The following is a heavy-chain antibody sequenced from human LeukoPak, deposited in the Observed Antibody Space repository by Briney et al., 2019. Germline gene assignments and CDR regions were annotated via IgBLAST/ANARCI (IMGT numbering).Heavy chain of an antibody. V-gene: IGHV1-46*01. J-gene: IGHJ4*02. CDR2: INPSGGST. CDR1: GYTFTSYY. CDR3: ARPISVSSGNPYFFDS. D-gene: IGHD5/OR15-5a*01. Sequence: ASVKVSCKASGYTFTSYYMHWVRQAPGQGLEWMGIINPSGGSTSYAQKFQGRVTMTRDTSTSTVYMELSSLRSEDTAMYYCARPISVSSGNPYFFDSWGQGSLATASS.